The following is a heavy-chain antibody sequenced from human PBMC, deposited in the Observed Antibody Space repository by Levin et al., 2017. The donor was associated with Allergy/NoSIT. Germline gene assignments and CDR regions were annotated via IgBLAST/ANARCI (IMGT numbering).Heavy chain of an antibody. V-gene: IGHV6-1*01. J-gene: IGHJ3*02. CDR3: ARGTRVTGNGLDI. CDR1: GDSVSSTSAV. CDR2: TYYRSKWYN. D-gene: IGHD2-21*02. Sequence: SPTLSLPCAISGDSVSSTSAVWSWIRQSPSRGLEWLGRTYYRSKWYNDYAVSVKSRIIINPDTSKNQFFLQLNSVTPEDTAVYYCARGTRVTGNGLDIWGQGTKVTVSS.